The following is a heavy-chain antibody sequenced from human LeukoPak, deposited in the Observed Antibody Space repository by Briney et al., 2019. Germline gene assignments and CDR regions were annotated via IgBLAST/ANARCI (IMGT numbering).Heavy chain of an antibody. J-gene: IGHJ4*02. V-gene: IGHV3-23*01. CDR2: ISGSGGST. CDR3: AKGRDGYNADFDY. CDR1: GFIFSSYA. Sequence: GGSLRLSCAASGFIFSSYAMSWVRQAPGKGLEWVSGISGSGGSTYYADSVKGRFTISRDNSKNTLYLQMNSLRAEDTAVYYCAKGRDGYNADFDYWGQGTLVTVSS. D-gene: IGHD5-24*01.